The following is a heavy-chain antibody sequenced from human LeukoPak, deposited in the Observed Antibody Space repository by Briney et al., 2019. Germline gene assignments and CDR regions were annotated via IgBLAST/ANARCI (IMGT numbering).Heavy chain of an antibody. CDR2: IYHSGGT. V-gene: IGHV4-30-2*01. J-gene: IGHJ5*02. Sequence: SETLSLTCVVSGASISSGGYSWSWIRQPSGKGLEWIGCIYHSGGTHYNPSLKSRVTMSVDTSKNQISLNLNSMTAADTALYYCARDIWGSSTWGPGTLVTVSS. D-gene: IGHD3-16*01. CDR1: GASISSGGYS. CDR3: ARDIWGSST.